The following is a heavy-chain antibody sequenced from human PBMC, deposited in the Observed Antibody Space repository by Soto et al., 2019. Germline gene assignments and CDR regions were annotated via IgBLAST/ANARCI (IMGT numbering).Heavy chain of an antibody. CDR2: VNPRSGNR. J-gene: IGHJ3*01. CDR1: GYTFSNYD. V-gene: IGHV1-8*01. Sequence: SVKVSCKASGYTFSNYDSNWVRQATGQGLEWMGWVNPRSGNRGYAQRFQGRVTMTRDTSTNTAYMELTSLTTDDTAVYYCAREPTVTRGKNDAFDFGGKGTMLTVS. D-gene: IGHD4-4*01. CDR3: AREPTVTRGKNDAFDF.